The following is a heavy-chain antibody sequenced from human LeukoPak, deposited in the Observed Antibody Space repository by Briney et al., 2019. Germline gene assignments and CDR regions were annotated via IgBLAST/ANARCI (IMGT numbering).Heavy chain of an antibody. Sequence: GGSLRLSCAASGLTFGNYAIHWVRQAPGKGLECVSAISSIEGRIYYANSVKGRFTISRDNSKNMVFLQMGSLRAEDMAVYYCARARRDCSGGTCFSYYFDNWGQGTLVTVSP. J-gene: IGHJ4*02. CDR2: ISSIEGRI. CDR1: GLTFGNYA. CDR3: ARARRDCSGGTCFSYYFDN. V-gene: IGHV3-64*01. D-gene: IGHD2-15*01.